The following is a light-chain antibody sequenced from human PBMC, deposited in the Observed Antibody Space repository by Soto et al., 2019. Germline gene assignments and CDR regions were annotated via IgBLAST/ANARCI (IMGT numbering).Light chain of an antibody. J-gene: IGLJ2*01. CDR2: EVT. V-gene: IGLV2-8*01. CDR1: SSDVGGDNY. Sequence: QSALTQPPSASGSPGQSVTISCTGTSSDVGGDNYVSWYQQHPGKAPKLMIYEVTKRPSGVPDRFSGSKSGNTASLTVSGLQVEDEAVYSGSSLKVFGGGTKLPVL. CDR3: SSLKV.